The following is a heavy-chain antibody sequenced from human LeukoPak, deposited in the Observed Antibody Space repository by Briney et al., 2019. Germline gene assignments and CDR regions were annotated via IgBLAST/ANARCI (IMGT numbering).Heavy chain of an antibody. Sequence: GASVKVSCKASGYTFTSYDINWVRQATGQGLEWMGWMNPNSGNTGYAQKFQGRVTITRNTSISTAYMELSSLRSEDTAVYYCARDGLDIVVVPAAPAEVTYYYYMDVWGKGTTVTVSS. D-gene: IGHD2-2*03. CDR3: ARDGLDIVVVPAAPAEVTYYYYMDV. CDR1: GYTFTSYD. J-gene: IGHJ6*03. CDR2: MNPNSGNT. V-gene: IGHV1-8*03.